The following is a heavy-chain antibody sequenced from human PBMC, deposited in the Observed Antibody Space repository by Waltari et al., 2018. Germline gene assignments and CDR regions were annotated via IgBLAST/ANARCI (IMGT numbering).Heavy chain of an antibody. J-gene: IGHJ4*02. V-gene: IGHV3-48*03. Sequence: EVQLVQSGGGLVQPGGSLRLSCAASEFIFSNYEMHWIRQAPGKGLEWVSYISSRGTTIYDADSVKGRFTISRDNAKKSLYLQMKGLRAEDTAVYYCARERNTFIPFDYWGQGALVTVSS. CDR3: ARERNTFIPFDY. CDR1: EFIFSNYE. CDR2: ISSRGTTI. D-gene: IGHD2-21*01.